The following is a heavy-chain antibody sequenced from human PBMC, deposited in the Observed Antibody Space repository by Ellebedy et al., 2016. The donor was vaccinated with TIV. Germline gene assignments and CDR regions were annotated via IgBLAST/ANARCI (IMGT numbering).Heavy chain of an antibody. CDR2: VNLRGYT. CDR3: ARAGPFGPWLRIDHYYYLEV. J-gene: IGHJ6*03. V-gene: IGHV4-34*01. D-gene: IGHD3-9*01. Sequence: MPGGSLRLSCAVVGGSLNNYYWSWIRQAPGKGLEWIGGVNLRGYTKYDPSLESRVTISVDTSNNRFSLKLTSVTAAATAVYFCARAGPFGPWLRIDHYYYLEVWGQGTTVTVSS. CDR1: GGSLNNYY.